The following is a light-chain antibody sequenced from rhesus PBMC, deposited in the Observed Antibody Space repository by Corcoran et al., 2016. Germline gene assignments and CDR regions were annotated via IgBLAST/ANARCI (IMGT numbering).Light chain of an antibody. CDR2: GAS. J-gene: IGKJ4*01. CDR1: QSITTY. CDR3: LQTSDWPLS. V-gene: IGKV3-24*03. Sequence: EIVMTQSPATLALSPGERATLSCRASQSITTYLAWYQQKPGQTPRLLIYGASIRATGIPDRFSGSGSGTEFTLIISSLEPEDVVIYFCLQTSDWPLSFGGGTKVEI.